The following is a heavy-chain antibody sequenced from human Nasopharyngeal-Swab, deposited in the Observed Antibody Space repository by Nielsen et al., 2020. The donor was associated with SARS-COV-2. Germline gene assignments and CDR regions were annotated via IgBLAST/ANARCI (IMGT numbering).Heavy chain of an antibody. J-gene: IGHJ5*02. CDR3: ARGPRTIFGVVIIGFDP. Sequence: SETLSLTCAVYGGSLSGYYWSWIRQPPGKGLEWIGEINHSGSTNYNPSLKSRVTISVDTSKNQFSLKLSSVTAADTAVYYCARGPRTIFGVVIIGFDPWGQGTLVTVSS. D-gene: IGHD3-3*01. CDR1: GGSLSGYY. CDR2: INHSGST. V-gene: IGHV4-34*01.